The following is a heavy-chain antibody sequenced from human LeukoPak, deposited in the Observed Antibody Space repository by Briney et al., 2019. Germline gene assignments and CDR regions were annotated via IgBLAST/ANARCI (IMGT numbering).Heavy chain of an antibody. CDR1: GYTFTGSY. V-gene: IGHV1-2*02. CDR3: ARGDGSSWTNFDF. CDR2: INPSSGGT. J-gene: IGHJ4*02. Sequence: GASVKVSCKASGYTFTGSYMPWVRQAPGQGLEWMGWINPSSGGTKYALKFQGRVTMIRDTSINTAYMELSRLRSDDTAVYYCARGDGSSWTNFDFWGQGTLVTVSS. D-gene: IGHD6-13*01.